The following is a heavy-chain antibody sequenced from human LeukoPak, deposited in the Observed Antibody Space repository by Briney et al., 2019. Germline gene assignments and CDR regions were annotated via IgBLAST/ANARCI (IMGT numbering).Heavy chain of an antibody. CDR3: AREGGYYYDSSGYYGY. Sequence: ASVKVSCKASGYTFTSYYMHWVRQAPGQGLEWMGIINPSGGSTSYAQKFQSRVTSTRDTSISTAYMELSRLRSDDTAVYYCAREGGYYYDSSGYYGYWGQGTLVTVSS. V-gene: IGHV1-46*01. CDR1: GYTFTSYY. J-gene: IGHJ4*02. CDR2: INPSGGST. D-gene: IGHD3-22*01.